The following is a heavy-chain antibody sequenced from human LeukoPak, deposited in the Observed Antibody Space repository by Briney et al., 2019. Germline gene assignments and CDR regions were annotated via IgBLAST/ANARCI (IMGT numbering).Heavy chain of an antibody. CDR1: GGTFSSYA. CDR2: IIPIFGTA. V-gene: IGHV1-69*01. Sequence: GSSVKVSCKASGGTFSSYAISWVRQAPGQGLEWMGGIIPIFGTANYAQKFQGRVTITADESTSTAYMELSSLRSEDTAVYYCARDIVVVPAASAVGYYYGMDVWGQGTTVTVSS. CDR3: ARDIVVVPAASAVGYYYGMDV. J-gene: IGHJ6*02. D-gene: IGHD2-2*01.